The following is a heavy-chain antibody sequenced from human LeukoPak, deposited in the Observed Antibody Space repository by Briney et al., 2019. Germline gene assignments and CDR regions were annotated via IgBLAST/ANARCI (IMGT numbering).Heavy chain of an antibody. CDR3: ARGTRGSSGHLAY. V-gene: IGHV3-13*01. D-gene: IGHD6-19*01. CDR2: IGTAGDT. Sequence: GGSLRLSCAASGFTFSSYDMHWVRQATGKGLEWVSAIGTAGDTYYPGSVKGRFTISRENAKNSLYLQMNSLRAGDTAVYCCARGTRGSSGHLAYWGQGTLVTVSS. J-gene: IGHJ4*02. CDR1: GFTFSSYD.